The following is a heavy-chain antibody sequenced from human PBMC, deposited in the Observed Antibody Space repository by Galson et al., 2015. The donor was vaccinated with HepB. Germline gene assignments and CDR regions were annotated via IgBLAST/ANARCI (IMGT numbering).Heavy chain of an antibody. D-gene: IGHD1-14*01. Sequence: SLRLSCAASGFTFTRYWMHWVRQAPGEGLVWVSRIKSDGSGPTYADSVKGRFTISRDNARNTVYPQMNSLRAEDTAVYYCARDGSYKFDYWGQGTLVTVSS. CDR1: GFTFTRYW. J-gene: IGHJ4*02. CDR3: ARDGSYKFDY. V-gene: IGHV3-74*01. CDR2: IKSDGSGP.